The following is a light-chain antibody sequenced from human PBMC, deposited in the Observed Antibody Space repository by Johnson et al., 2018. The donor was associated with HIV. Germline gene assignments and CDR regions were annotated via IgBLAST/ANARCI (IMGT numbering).Light chain of an antibody. Sequence: QPVLTQPPSVSAAPGPKVTISCSGSSSNIGKIYVSWYHQVPGTAPTLLIFDNIRRPSGIPARLSVSKAGTSATRGSTGLQTGDEADYYCETWDSSTRGYYFFGTGTKLSGL. CDR1: SSNIGKIY. J-gene: IGLJ1*01. CDR3: ETWDSSTRGYYF. CDR2: DNI. V-gene: IGLV1-51*01.